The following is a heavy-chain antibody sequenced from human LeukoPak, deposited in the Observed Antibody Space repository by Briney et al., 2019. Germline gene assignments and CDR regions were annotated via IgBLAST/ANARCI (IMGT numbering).Heavy chain of an antibody. Sequence: SETLSLTCTVAGGSISSYCWSWLRQPAGKGLEWIGRIYTSGSTTSNPSLKSRVTMSVDTSKNQFSLKLSSVTAADTAVYYCARTYRIAAAGPYYYYYYMDVWGKETTVTVSS. J-gene: IGHJ6*03. CDR1: GGSISSYC. CDR3: ARTYRIAAAGPYYYYYYMDV. D-gene: IGHD6-13*01. CDR2: IYTSGST. V-gene: IGHV4-4*07.